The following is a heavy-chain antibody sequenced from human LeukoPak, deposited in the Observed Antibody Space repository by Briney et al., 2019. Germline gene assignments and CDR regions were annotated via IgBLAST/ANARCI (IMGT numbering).Heavy chain of an antibody. Sequence: SETLSLTCTVSGDSISSYYCSWIRQPPGKGLEWIGYIYYSGSTSYNPSLKSRVTISLDTSKNQFSLKLSSVTAADTAVYYCARQQYGDGYPFFDYWGQGTLVTVSS. V-gene: IGHV4-59*08. CDR3: ARQQYGDGYPFFDY. D-gene: IGHD5-24*01. J-gene: IGHJ4*02. CDR2: IYYSGST. CDR1: GDSISSYY.